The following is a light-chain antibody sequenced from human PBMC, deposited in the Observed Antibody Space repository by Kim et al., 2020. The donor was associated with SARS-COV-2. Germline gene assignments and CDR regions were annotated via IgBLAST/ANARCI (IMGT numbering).Light chain of an antibody. Sequence: EIAMTQSPATLSVSPGERATLSCRASQSVSSNLAWYQQKPGQAPRLLIYGAFTRATGIPARFSGSGSGTEFTLPISSLQSEDFAVYYCQQYNNWPLSFGQGTRLEI. V-gene: IGKV3-15*01. J-gene: IGKJ5*01. CDR2: GAF. CDR3: QQYNNWPLS. CDR1: QSVSSN.